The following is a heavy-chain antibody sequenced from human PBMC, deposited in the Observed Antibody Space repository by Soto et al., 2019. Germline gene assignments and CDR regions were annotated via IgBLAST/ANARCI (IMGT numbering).Heavy chain of an antibody. CDR2: IYWDDDK. CDR3: AHITCYYDSSGYYDFDY. D-gene: IGHD3-22*01. V-gene: IGHV2-5*02. J-gene: IGHJ4*02. Sequence: QITLKESGPTLVKPTQTLTLTCTFSGFSLSTSGVGVGWIRQPPGKALEWLALIYWDDDKRYSPSLKSRLTITKDTSKNQVVLTMTNMDPVDTATYYCAHITCYYDSSGYYDFDYWGQGTLVTVSP. CDR1: GFSLSTSGVG.